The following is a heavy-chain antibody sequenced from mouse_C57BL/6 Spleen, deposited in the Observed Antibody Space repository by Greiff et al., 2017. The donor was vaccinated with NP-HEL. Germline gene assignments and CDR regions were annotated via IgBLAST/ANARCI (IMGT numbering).Heavy chain of an antibody. D-gene: IGHD2-3*01. CDR3: ARGIYDGYYPFAY. V-gene: IGHV1-81*01. CDR2: IYPRSGNT. Sequence: VQLQQSGAELARPGASVKLSCKASGYTFTSYGISWVKQRTGPGLEWIGEIYPRSGNTYYNEKFKGKATLTADKSSSTAYMELRSLTSEDSAVYFCARGIYDGYYPFAYWGQGTLVTVSA. J-gene: IGHJ3*01. CDR1: GYTFTSYG.